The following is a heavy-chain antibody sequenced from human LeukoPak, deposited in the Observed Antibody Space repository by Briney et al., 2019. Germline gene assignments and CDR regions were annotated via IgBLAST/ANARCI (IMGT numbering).Heavy chain of an antibody. J-gene: IGHJ4*02. Sequence: GGTLRLSCAASGFTFSSYARSWVRQPPGKGLEWVSAISGSGGSTYYADSVKGRFTISRDNAKNTLYLQMNSLRAEDTAVYYCAKGTGIAVSNFDYWGQGTLVTVSS. CDR2: ISGSGGST. V-gene: IGHV3-23*01. CDR1: GFTFSSYA. D-gene: IGHD6-19*01. CDR3: AKGTGIAVSNFDY.